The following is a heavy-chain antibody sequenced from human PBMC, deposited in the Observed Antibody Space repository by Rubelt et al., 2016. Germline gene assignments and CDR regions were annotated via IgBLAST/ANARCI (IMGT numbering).Heavy chain of an antibody. D-gene: IGHD2-2*01. CDR2: IRTYNGNT. J-gene: IGHJ5*02. CDR3: ARGYCSSANCLFNWFDP. CDR1: GYTFTTYG. Sequence: QVQLVQSGAEVKKPGASVKVSCKASGYTFTTYGISWVRQAPGQGLEWMGWIRTYNGNTNYAQKVQGRSTMTTDTSTSTAYMELRSLRSDDTAMYFCARGYCSSANCLFNWFDPWGQGTLVTVSS. V-gene: IGHV1-18*01.